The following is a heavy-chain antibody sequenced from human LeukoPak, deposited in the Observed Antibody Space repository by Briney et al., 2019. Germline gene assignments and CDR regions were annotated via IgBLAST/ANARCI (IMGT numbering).Heavy chain of an antibody. D-gene: IGHD3-10*01. V-gene: IGHV4-39*01. CDR3: ARSGVTLGRGNFDN. CDR1: GGSVTTSYY. CDR2: IYHSGDT. Sequence: SETLSLTCTVSGGSVTTSYYWGWIRQPPGKRLEWIGSIYHSGDTYYNPSLNSRATISVDTSKNQFSLKLSSVTTADTAVYYCARSGVTLGRGNFDNWGQGTLGTVSS. J-gene: IGHJ4*02.